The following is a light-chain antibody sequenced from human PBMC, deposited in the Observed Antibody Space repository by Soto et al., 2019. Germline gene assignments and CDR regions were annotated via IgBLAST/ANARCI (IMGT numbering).Light chain of an antibody. Sequence: QSALTQPPSASGCPGQSVTISCTGTSSDVGGYNYVSWYQQHPGKAPKLMIYEVSKRPSGVPDRFSGSKSGNTASLTVSGLQAEDEADYYCSSYAGSNKLLFGGGTKLTVL. J-gene: IGLJ2*01. V-gene: IGLV2-8*01. CDR1: SSDVGGYNY. CDR2: EVS. CDR3: SSYAGSNKLL.